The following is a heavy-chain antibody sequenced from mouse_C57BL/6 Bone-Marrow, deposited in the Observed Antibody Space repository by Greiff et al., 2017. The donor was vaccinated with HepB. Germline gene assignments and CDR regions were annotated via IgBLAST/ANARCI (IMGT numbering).Heavy chain of an antibody. CDR2: IDPSDSYT. CDR3: ARDRSFAD. CDR1: GYTFTSYW. V-gene: IGHV1-69*01. J-gene: IGHJ3*01. Sequence: QVQLQQPGAELVMPGASVKLSCKASGYTFTSYWMHWVKQRPGQGLEWIGEIDPSDSYTNYNQKFKGKSTLTVDKSSSTAYMQLSSLTAEDSAVYYCARDRSFADWGQGTLVTVAA.